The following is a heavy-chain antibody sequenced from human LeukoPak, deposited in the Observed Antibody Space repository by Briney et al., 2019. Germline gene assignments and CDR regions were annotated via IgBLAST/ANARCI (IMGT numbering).Heavy chain of an antibody. J-gene: IGHJ4*02. Sequence: GGSLRLSCAASGLIFSDYGFHWVRQAPGKGLEWVSFIRYDGKDVYYGDSVKGRSAISKDNFRNTVYLQMDSLRVEDTAIYYCAKDKASGKDYWGQGTLVTVSS. D-gene: IGHD4-23*01. CDR2: IRYDGKDV. V-gene: IGHV3-30*02. CDR1: GLIFSDYG. CDR3: AKDKASGKDY.